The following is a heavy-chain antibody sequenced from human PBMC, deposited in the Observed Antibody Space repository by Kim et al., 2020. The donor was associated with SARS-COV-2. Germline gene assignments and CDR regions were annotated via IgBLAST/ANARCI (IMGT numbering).Heavy chain of an antibody. V-gene: IGHV4-31*02. Sequence: SRVTISVDTSKNQFSLKLSSVTAADTAVYYCARDCGSWSSRTPSYNWFDPWGQGTLVTVSS. CDR3: ARDCGSWSSRTPSYNWFDP. J-gene: IGHJ5*02. D-gene: IGHD6-13*01.